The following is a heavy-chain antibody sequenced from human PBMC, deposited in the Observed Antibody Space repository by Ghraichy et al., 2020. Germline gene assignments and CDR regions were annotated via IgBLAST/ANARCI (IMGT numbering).Heavy chain of an antibody. Sequence: SETLSLTCTVSGGSISSSSYYWGWIRQPPGKGLEWIGSIYYSGSTYYNPSLKSRVTISVDTSKNQFSLKLSSVTAADTAVYYCARLPGPRSSGWWGWGQGTLVTVSS. J-gene: IGHJ4*02. D-gene: IGHD6-19*01. CDR3: ARLPGPRSSGWWG. V-gene: IGHV4-39*01. CDR1: GGSISSSSYY. CDR2: IYYSGST.